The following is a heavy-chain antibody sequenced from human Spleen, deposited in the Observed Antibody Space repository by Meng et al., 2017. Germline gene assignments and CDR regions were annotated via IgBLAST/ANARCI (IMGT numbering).Heavy chain of an antibody. V-gene: IGHV1-69*01. CDR3: ARGLYDSSGIFDY. CDR1: GGTFSSYA. CDR2: IIPIFGTA. D-gene: IGHD3-22*01. J-gene: IGHJ4*02. Sequence: VWMVLSGGGGEKRGSSVKVSCNVCGGTFSSYAISWVRQAPGQGLEWMGGIIPIFGTANYAQKFQGRVTITADESTSTAYMELSSLRSEDTAVYYCARGLYDSSGIFDYWGQGTLVTVSS.